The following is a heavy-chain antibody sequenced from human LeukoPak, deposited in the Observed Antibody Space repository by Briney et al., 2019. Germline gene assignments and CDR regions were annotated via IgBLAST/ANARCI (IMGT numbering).Heavy chain of an antibody. D-gene: IGHD3-10*01. Sequence: SGPTLVKPTQTLTLTCTFSGFSLSTSGVGVGWIRQPPGKALEWLALIYWDDDKRYSPSLKSRLTITKDTSKNQVVLTMTNMDPVETANYYWSHRPMVRGGIPCFHNWGQGTMVTVSS. V-gene: IGHV2-5*02. CDR1: GFSLSTSGVG. CDR2: IYWDDDK. CDR3: SHRPMVRGGIPCFHN. J-gene: IGHJ3*02.